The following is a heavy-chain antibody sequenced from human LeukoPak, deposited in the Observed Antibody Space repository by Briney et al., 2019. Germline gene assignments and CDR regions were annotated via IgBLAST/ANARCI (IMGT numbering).Heavy chain of an antibody. CDR2: IYSDGST. Sequence: GGSLRLSCAASGFTVSSNYMSWVRQAPGKGLEWVSLIYSDGSTYYADSVRGRFTISRDDSKNTLYLQMNSLRAEDTAVYYCARSRSGWYNFDYWGQGTLVTVSS. CDR3: ARSRSGWYNFDY. V-gene: IGHV3-53*01. D-gene: IGHD6-19*01. CDR1: GFTVSSNY. J-gene: IGHJ4*02.